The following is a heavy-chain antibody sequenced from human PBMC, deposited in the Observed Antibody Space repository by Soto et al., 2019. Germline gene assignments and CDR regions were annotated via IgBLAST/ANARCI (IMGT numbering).Heavy chain of an antibody. J-gene: IGHJ4*02. Sequence: PGGSLRLSCAASGFTFSSYAMSWVRQAPGEGLEWVSGISGSGGSTHYADSVKGRFTISRDNSKNTLYLQMNSLRAEDTAVYYCAKDRGRGYDSWGQGTLVTVSS. D-gene: IGHD5-12*01. V-gene: IGHV3-23*01. CDR2: ISGSGGST. CDR1: GFTFSSYA. CDR3: AKDRGRGYDS.